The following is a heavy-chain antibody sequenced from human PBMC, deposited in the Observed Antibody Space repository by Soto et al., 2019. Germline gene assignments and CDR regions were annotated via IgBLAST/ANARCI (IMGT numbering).Heavy chain of an antibody. D-gene: IGHD5-18*01. Sequence: GASVKVSCKVSGYTLTELSMHWVRQAPGKGLEWMGGFDPEDGETIYAQKFQGRVTMTEDTSTDTAYMELSSLRSEDTAVYYCATVLDTAMIPLGFDYWGQGTLVTVSS. CDR3: ATVLDTAMIPLGFDY. CDR1: GYTLTELS. CDR2: FDPEDGET. V-gene: IGHV1-24*01. J-gene: IGHJ4*02.